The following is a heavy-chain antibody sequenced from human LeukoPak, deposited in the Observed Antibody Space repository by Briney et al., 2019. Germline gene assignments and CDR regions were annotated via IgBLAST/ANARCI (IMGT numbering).Heavy chain of an antibody. J-gene: IGHJ4*02. V-gene: IGHV3-23*01. D-gene: IGHD2-2*01. Sequence: GGSLRLSCAASGFTFSSYAMSWVRQAPGKGLEWVSAISGSGGSTYYADSVKGRFTISRDNSKNTLYLQMNSLRAEDTAIYYCAKADSVIPAAIGKDYWGQGTLVTVSS. CDR3: AKADSVIPAAIGKDY. CDR1: GFTFSSYA. CDR2: ISGSGGST.